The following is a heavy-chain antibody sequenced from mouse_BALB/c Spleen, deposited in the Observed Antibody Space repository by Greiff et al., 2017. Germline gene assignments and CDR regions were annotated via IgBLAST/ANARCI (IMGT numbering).Heavy chain of an antibody. CDR2: IWSGGST. CDR1: GFSLTSYG. D-gene: IGHD1-1*01. Sequence: QVQLQQSGPGLVQPSQSLSITCTVSGFSLTSYGVHWVRQSPGKGLEWLGVIWSGGSTDYNAAFISRLSISKDNSKSQVFLKMNSLQTDDTAMYYCARSTTVVPSLDYWGQGTSVTVSS. J-gene: IGHJ4*01. V-gene: IGHV2-2*01. CDR3: ARSTTVVPSLDY.